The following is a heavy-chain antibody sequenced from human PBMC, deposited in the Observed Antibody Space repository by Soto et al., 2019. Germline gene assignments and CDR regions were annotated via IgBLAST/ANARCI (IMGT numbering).Heavy chain of an antibody. CDR3: ARDCFGSWCIPIYGMDV. V-gene: IGHV1-46*01. CDR1: GYTFTSYY. CDR2: INPSGGST. J-gene: IGHJ6*02. D-gene: IGHD2-8*01. Sequence: ASVKVSCKASGYTFTSYYMHWVRQAPGQGLEWMGIINPSGGSTSYAQKFQGRVTMTRDTSTSTVYMELSSLRSEDTALYYCARDCFGSWCIPIYGMDVWGQGTTVTVSS.